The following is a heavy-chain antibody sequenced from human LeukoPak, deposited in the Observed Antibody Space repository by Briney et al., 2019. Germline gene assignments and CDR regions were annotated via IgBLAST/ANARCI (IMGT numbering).Heavy chain of an antibody. V-gene: IGHV1-46*01. D-gene: IGHD3-22*01. CDR1: GYTFTSYY. Sequence: ASVKVSCKASGYTFTSYYIHWVRQAPGQGLEWMGIINPSGGSTSYAQKFQGRVTITTDESTSTAYMELSSLRSEDTAVYYCARGPEPPDYYDSSGYYYFDYWGQGTLVTVSS. J-gene: IGHJ4*02. CDR3: ARGPEPPDYYDSSGYYYFDY. CDR2: INPSGGST.